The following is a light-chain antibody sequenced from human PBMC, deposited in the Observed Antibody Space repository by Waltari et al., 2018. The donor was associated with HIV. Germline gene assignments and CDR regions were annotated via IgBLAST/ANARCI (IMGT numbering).Light chain of an antibody. CDR1: QGIGSD. J-gene: IGKJ2*01. V-gene: IGKV1-9*01. CDR3: QQLNSYPRYT. CDR2: AAS. Sequence: DIQLTQSPSFLSASVGDRVTITCRASQGIGSDLAWYQQNPGKAPKLLIYAASTLQSGVPSRFRGSGSGTAFTLTISSLQPEDFSTYYCQQLNSYPRYTFGQGTKLEIK.